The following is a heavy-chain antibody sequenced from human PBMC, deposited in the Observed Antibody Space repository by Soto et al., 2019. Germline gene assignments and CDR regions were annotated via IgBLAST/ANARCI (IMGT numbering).Heavy chain of an antibody. CDR2: ISGSGGST. CDR3: AKAGRVLLWFGEASSDGMDV. D-gene: IGHD3-10*01. V-gene: IGHV3-23*01. Sequence: EVQLLESGGGLVQPGGSLRLSCAASGFTFSSYAMSWVRQAPGKGLEWVSAISGSGGSTYYADSVKGRFTISRDNSKNTLYLQMNSLRAEDTAVYYCAKAGRVLLWFGEASSDGMDVWGQGTTVTVSS. J-gene: IGHJ6*02. CDR1: GFTFSSYA.